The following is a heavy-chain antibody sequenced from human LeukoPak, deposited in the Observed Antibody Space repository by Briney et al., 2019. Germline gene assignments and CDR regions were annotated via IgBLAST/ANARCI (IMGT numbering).Heavy chain of an antibody. CDR2: IYHSGST. Sequence: SETLSLTCAVSGGSISSSNWWSWVRQPPGKGLEWIGEIYHSGSTNYNPSLKSRVTISVDKSKNQFSLKLSSVTAADTAVYYCARSSDYVGATPGAFDIWGQGTMVTVSS. J-gene: IGHJ3*02. CDR3: ARSSDYVGATPGAFDI. D-gene: IGHD1-26*01. CDR1: GGSISSSNW. V-gene: IGHV4-4*02.